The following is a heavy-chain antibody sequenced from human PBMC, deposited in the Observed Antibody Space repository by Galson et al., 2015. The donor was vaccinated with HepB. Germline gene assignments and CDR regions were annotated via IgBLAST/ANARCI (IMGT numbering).Heavy chain of an antibody. CDR1: GFTFSSYW. J-gene: IGHJ4*02. Sequence: SLRLSCAASGFTFSSYWMSWVRQAPGKGLEWVANIKQDGSEKYYVDSVKGRFTISRDNAKNSLYLQMNSLRAEDTAVYYCARVGGSSGWYLRQYYFDYWGQGTLVTVSS. V-gene: IGHV3-7*03. CDR3: ARVGGSSGWYLRQYYFDY. CDR2: IKQDGSEK. D-gene: IGHD6-19*01.